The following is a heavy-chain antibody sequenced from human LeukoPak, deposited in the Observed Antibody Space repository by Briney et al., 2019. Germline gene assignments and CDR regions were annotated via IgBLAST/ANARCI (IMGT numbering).Heavy chain of an antibody. J-gene: IGHJ4*02. D-gene: IGHD2-2*01. V-gene: IGHV3-30-3*01. CDR1: GFTFSSYA. CDR2: MSYDGSNK. CDR3: ARPIYCTTTSCSYGLDH. Sequence: GGSLRLSCAVSGFTFSSYAMPWVRQAPGKGLEWVAVMSYDGSNKYYADSVKGRFTVSRDNSKNTLYLQMNSLRDEDTAVYYCARPIYCTTTSCSYGLDHWGQGTLVTVSS.